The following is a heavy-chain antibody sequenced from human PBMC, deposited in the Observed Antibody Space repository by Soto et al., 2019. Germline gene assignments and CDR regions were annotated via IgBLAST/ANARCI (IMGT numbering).Heavy chain of an antibody. D-gene: IGHD2-2*01. CDR1: GFTVSNNY. V-gene: IGHV3-53*01. CDR2: IYTGGST. Sequence: PGGSLRLSCAASGFTVSNNYMTWVRQPPGKGLEWVSVIYTGGSTYYADSVRGRFTVSRDNSKNTLYLEMNSLRAEDTAMYYCTRGGPTSSRPDYWGQGTLVTVSS. CDR3: TRGGPTSSRPDY. J-gene: IGHJ4*02.